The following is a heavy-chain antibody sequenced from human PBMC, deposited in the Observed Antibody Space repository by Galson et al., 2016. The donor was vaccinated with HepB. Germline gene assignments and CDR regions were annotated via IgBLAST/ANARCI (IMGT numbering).Heavy chain of an antibody. J-gene: IGHJ6*03. CDR1: GYSFTSYW. CDR2: IDPSDSYT. CDR3: ARRSGVAATDYYYYMDV. Sequence: QSGAEVKKPGESLRISCKGSGYSFTSYWITWVRQMPGKGLEWMGTIDPSDSYTNYSPSFHGHVTISADKSISTAYLQWSSLKASDTAMYYCARRSGVAATDYYYYMDVWGKGTTVTVSS. V-gene: IGHV5-10-1*01. D-gene: IGHD2-15*01.